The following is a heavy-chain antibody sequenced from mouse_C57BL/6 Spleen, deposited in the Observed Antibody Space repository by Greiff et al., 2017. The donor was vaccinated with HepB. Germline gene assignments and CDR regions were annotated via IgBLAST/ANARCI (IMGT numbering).Heavy chain of an antibody. J-gene: IGHJ3*01. V-gene: IGHV1-69*01. Sequence: QVQLQQPGAELVMPGASVKLSCKASGYTFTSYWMHWVKQRPGQGLEWIGEIDPSDSYTNYNQKFKGKSTLTVDKSSSTAYMQLSSLTSEDSAIYNCARATTVVAREFAYWGQGTMVTVSA. D-gene: IGHD1-1*01. CDR1: GYTFTSYW. CDR3: ARATTVVAREFAY. CDR2: IDPSDSYT.